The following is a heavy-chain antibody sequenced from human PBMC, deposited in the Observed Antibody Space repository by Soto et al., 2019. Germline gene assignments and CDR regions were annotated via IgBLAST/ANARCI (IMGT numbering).Heavy chain of an antibody. CDR3: ARDASGYDHFDY. D-gene: IGHD5-12*01. J-gene: IGHJ4*02. CDR2: INRSGST. CDR1: GGSFRGYY. Sequence: SETLSLTCGVYGGSFRGYYWSWIRQPPGKGLEWIGEINRSGSTNYNPSLKSRVTISVDTSKNQFSLKLSSVTAADTAVYYCARDASGYDHFDYWGQGTLVTVSS. V-gene: IGHV4-34*01.